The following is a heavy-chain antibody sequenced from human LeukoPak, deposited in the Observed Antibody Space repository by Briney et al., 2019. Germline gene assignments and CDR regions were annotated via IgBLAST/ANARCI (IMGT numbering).Heavy chain of an antibody. Sequence: SVKVSCKXFGGTFSSDAISWVRQAPRQGLEWMGRIIPIFGTANYAQKFQGRVTITTDESTSTAYMELSSLRSEDTAVYYCARDRYYDSSGYYYWGQGTLVTVSS. V-gene: IGHV1-69*05. CDR1: GGTFSSDA. D-gene: IGHD3-22*01. J-gene: IGHJ4*02. CDR3: ARDRYYDSSGYYY. CDR2: IIPIFGTA.